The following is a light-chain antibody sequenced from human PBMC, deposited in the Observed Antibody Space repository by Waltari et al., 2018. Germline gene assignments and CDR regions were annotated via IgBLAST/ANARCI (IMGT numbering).Light chain of an antibody. CDR3: SSYTGANTLGV. CDR1: SSNIGGYNY. Sequence: QSALTQPASVSGSPGQSIAISCTGSSSNIGGYNYVSLYQHHPGKPPRLFIYEVSNRPPGVSNRFSGSKSANTASLTISGLQAEDEAYYYCSSYTGANTLGVFGGGTKLTVL. V-gene: IGLV2-14*01. J-gene: IGLJ3*02. CDR2: EVS.